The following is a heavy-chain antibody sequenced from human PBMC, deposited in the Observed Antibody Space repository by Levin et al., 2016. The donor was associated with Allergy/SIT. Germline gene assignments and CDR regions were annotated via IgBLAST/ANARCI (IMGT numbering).Heavy chain of an antibody. D-gene: IGHD4-23*01. CDR3: ARWAGGNGLRVFDV. Sequence: WIRQPPGKGLDWVSYISSGSSTMVYADSVKGRFTISRDNAKNSVYLQMSSLRDEDTAVYYCARWAGGNGLRVFDVWGQGTMVTVSS. CDR2: ISSGSSTM. J-gene: IGHJ3*01. V-gene: IGHV3-48*02.